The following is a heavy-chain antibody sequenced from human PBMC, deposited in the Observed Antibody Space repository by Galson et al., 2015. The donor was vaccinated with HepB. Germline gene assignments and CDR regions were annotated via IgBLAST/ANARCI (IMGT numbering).Heavy chain of an antibody. Sequence: SVKVSCKASGYTFTSYYMHWVRQAPGQGLEWMGIISPSGGSTSYAQKFQGRVTMTRDTSTSTVYMELSSLRSEDTAVYYCAGGREWLALDYWGQGTLVTVSS. CDR3: AGGREWLALDY. CDR2: ISPSGGST. CDR1: GYTFTSYY. J-gene: IGHJ4*02. V-gene: IGHV1-46*01. D-gene: IGHD6-19*01.